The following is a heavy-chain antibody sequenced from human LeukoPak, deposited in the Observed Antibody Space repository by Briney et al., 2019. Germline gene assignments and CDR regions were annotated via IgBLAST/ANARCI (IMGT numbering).Heavy chain of an antibody. D-gene: IGHD6-19*01. Sequence: PGGSLRLSCAASGFTFSSYAMSWVRQAPGKGLEWVSAISGSGGSTYYADSVKGRFTISRDNSKNTLYLKMNSLRAEDTAVYYCARDAVGGSSGWYGAFDIWGQGTMVTVSS. J-gene: IGHJ3*02. V-gene: IGHV3-23*01. CDR3: ARDAVGGSSGWYGAFDI. CDR2: ISGSGGST. CDR1: GFTFSSYA.